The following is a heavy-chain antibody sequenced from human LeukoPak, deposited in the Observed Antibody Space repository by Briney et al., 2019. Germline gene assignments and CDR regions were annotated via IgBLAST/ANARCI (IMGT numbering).Heavy chain of an antibody. CDR2: ISAYNGNT. V-gene: IGHV1-18*01. CDR1: GYTFTSYG. J-gene: IGHJ4*02. CDR3: ARGLRGYSYEVGYYFDY. Sequence: ASVKVSCKVSGYTFTSYGISWVRQAPGQGLEWMGWISAYNGNTNYAQKLQGRVTMTTDTSTSTAYMELRSLRSDDTAVYYCARGLRGYSYEVGYYFDYWGQGTLVTVSS. D-gene: IGHD5-18*01.